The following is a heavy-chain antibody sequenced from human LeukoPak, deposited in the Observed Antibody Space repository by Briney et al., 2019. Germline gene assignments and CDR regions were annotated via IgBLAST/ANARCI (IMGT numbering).Heavy chain of an antibody. CDR1: RFTFSSYA. D-gene: IGHD3-10*01. V-gene: IGHV3-64*01. CDR3: AKDARGPVRYGVPTYYYGMDV. Sequence: GGSLRLSCAASRFTFSSYAMHWVRQAPGKGLEYVSAISSNGGSTYYANSVKGRFTISRDNSKNTLYLQMNSLRAEDTAVYYCAKDARGPVRYGVPTYYYGMDVWGQGTTVTVSS. CDR2: ISSNGGST. J-gene: IGHJ6*02.